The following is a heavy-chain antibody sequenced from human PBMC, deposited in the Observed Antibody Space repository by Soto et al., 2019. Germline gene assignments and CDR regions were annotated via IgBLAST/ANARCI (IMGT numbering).Heavy chain of an antibody. D-gene: IGHD2-21*02. J-gene: IGHJ4*02. Sequence: QVYLVQSGAEVKKPGSSVKISCKASGGIFSSNTINWVRQAAGQGLEWMGGIIPLFGTANYAEKFQGRVTITADQSTKTGYMELTSLRSEDTAVYYCARKAACGGDCYAFDSWGQGTLVTVSS. CDR3: ARKAACGGDCYAFDS. CDR2: IIPLFGTA. CDR1: GGIFSSNT. V-gene: IGHV1-69*01.